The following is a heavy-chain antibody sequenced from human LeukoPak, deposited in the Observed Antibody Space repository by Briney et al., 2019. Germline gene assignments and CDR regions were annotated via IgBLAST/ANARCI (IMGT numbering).Heavy chain of an antibody. V-gene: IGHV3-74*01. CDR1: GFTFSNYW. D-gene: IGHD6-19*01. CDR2: INSDGSST. Sequence: PGGSLRLSCAASGFTFSNYWMHWVRQAPGQGLVWVSRINSDGSSTRYADSVKGRFTISSDNAKNTLYLQMNSLRAEDTAVYYCARDGAVTGTYYYMDVWGKGTTVTVSS. J-gene: IGHJ6*03. CDR3: ARDGAVTGTYYYMDV.